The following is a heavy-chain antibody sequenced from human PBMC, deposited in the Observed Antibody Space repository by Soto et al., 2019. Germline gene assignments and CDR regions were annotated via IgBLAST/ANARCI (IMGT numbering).Heavy chain of an antibody. CDR3: ARVGAPHSYYDFWSGPYYYYYYMVV. CDR2: IKQDGSEK. D-gene: IGHD3-3*01. Sequence: GGSLRLSCAASGFTFSSYWMSWVRQAPGKGLEWVANIKQDGSEKYYVDSVKGRFTISRDNAKNSLYLQMNSLRAEDTAVYYCARVGAPHSYYDFWSGPYYYYYYMVVWGKGTTVPVS. CDR1: GFTFSSYW. J-gene: IGHJ6*03. V-gene: IGHV3-7*01.